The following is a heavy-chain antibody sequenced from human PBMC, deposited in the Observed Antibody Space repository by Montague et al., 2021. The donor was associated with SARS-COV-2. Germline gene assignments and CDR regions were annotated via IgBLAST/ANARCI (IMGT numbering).Heavy chain of an antibody. CDR2: IYHSGST. Sequence: SETLSLTCTVSGGSITRDNCWSWIRQPPGKGLEWIGDIYHSGSTIFNPSLKSRVTISLDKSKNQFSLNLTSATAADTAVYYCARVFSSWTDWGQGTLVTVSS. D-gene: IGHD6-13*01. V-gene: IGHV4-4*02. J-gene: IGHJ4*03. CDR1: GGSITRDNC. CDR3: ARVFSSWTD.